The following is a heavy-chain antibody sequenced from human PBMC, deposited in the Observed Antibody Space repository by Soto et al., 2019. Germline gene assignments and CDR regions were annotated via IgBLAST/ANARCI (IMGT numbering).Heavy chain of an antibody. Sequence: GESLKISCRGSGYNYNLHWISWVRQKPGRGLEWMGIIYPGDSDTRYNPSFQGQVTISVDKSINTAYLQWDSLEASDTAAYYCARHLRSYDFFQYYYGIDVWGQGSTVTVSS. J-gene: IGHJ6*02. CDR1: GYNYNLHW. D-gene: IGHD3-16*01. CDR2: IYPGDSDT. V-gene: IGHV5-51*01. CDR3: ARHLRSYDFFQYYYGIDV.